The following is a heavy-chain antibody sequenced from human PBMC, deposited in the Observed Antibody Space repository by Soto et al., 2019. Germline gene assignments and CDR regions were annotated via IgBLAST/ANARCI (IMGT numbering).Heavy chain of an antibody. V-gene: IGHV3-21*01. CDR2: ISSSSSYI. D-gene: IGHD3-10*01. J-gene: IGHJ6*02. CDR1: GFNFSAYS. CDR3: TRLSYYGSSMDV. Sequence: EVQLVESGGGLVKPGGSLRLSCAASGFNFSAYSMNWVRQAPGKGLEWVSSISSSSSYIYDADSMKGRFTISRDNGKNSVFLQMNSLRAEDTAMYYCTRLSYYGSSMDVWGQGSTVTVSS.